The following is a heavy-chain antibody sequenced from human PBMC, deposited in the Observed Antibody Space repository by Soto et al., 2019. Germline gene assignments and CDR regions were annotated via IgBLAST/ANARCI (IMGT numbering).Heavy chain of an antibody. V-gene: IGHV1-69*01. CDR3: ARAPNDILTGYLANYYYGMDV. CDR1: GGTFSSYA. CDR2: IIPIFGTA. Sequence: QVQLVQSGAEVKKPGSSVKVSCKASGGTFSSYAISWLRQAPGQGLEWMGGIIPIFGTANYAQKFQGRVTITADESTSTAYMDLSSLRSEDTAVYYCARAPNDILTGYLANYYYGMDVWGQGTTVTVSS. D-gene: IGHD3-9*01. J-gene: IGHJ6*02.